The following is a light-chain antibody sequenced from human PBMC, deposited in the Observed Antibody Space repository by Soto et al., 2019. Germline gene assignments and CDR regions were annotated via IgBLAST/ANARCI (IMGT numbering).Light chain of an antibody. CDR2: GAS. CDR1: QSISDT. J-gene: IGKJ1*01. Sequence: EIVMTQSPVTLSVSPGGRAPLSCRASQSISDTLAWYQQKPGQAPRLLIHGASTRAPGFPARFSGSGSGTDFTLTISSLQSEDFAVYYCQQYNNWPPWTFGQGTKVDIK. V-gene: IGKV3-15*01. CDR3: QQYNNWPPWT.